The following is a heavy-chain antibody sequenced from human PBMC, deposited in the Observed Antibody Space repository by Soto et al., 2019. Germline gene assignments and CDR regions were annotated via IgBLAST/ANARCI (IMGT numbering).Heavy chain of an antibody. Sequence: SVKVSCKASGYTFTGYSMHWVRQSPGQGLEWMGWINPNSGGTNYAQKYQGRVTMTRDTSISTAYMELSRLRSDDTAVYYCARAYDFWSGYPYYFDYWCQGTMVTVSS. D-gene: IGHD3-3*01. CDR3: ARAYDFWSGYPYYFDY. CDR1: GYTFTGYS. V-gene: IGHV1-2*02. CDR2: INPNSGGT. J-gene: IGHJ4*02.